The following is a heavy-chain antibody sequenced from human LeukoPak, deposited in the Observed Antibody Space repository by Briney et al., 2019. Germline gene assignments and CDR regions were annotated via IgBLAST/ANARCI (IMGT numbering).Heavy chain of an antibody. CDR1: GFTFSSYS. V-gene: IGHV3-48*02. J-gene: IGHJ5*02. CDR3: ARDHGYSYGYFWFDP. CDR2: ISSSSTI. D-gene: IGHD5-18*01. Sequence: GGSLRLSCAASGFTFSSYSMNWVRQAPGKGLEWVSYISSSSTIYYADSVKGRFTISRDNAKNSLYLQMNSLRDEDTAVYYCARDHGYSYGYFWFDPWGQGTLVTVSS.